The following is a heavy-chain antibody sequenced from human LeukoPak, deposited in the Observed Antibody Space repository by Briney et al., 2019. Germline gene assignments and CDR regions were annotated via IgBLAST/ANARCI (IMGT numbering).Heavy chain of an antibody. D-gene: IGHD3-16*01. Sequence: GGSLRLSCAASGFTFSSYWMSWVRQAPGKGLEWVANIRQDGSEKHYVDSVKGRFTISRDNAKNSLYLQMNSLRAEDTAVYYCARRLIHLGNAFDIWGQGTMVTVSS. CDR3: ARRLIHLGNAFDI. V-gene: IGHV3-7*03. CDR1: GFTFSSYW. CDR2: IRQDGSEK. J-gene: IGHJ3*02.